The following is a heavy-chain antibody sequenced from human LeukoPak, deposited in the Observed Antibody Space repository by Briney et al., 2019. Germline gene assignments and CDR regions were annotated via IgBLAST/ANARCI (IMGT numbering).Heavy chain of an antibody. Sequence: SETLSLTCAVYGGSFSGYYWSWIRRPPGKGLEWIGEINHSGSTNYNPSLKSRVTISVDTSKNQFSLKLSSVTAADTAVYYCARLGYCSGGSCYLRSSVYYYGMDVWGQGTTVTVSS. CDR1: GGSFSGYY. CDR2: INHSGST. J-gene: IGHJ6*02. CDR3: ARLGYCSGGSCYLRSSVYYYGMDV. V-gene: IGHV4-34*01. D-gene: IGHD2-15*01.